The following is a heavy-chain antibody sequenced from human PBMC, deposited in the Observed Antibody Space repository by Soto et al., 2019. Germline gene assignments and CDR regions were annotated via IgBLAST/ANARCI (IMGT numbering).Heavy chain of an antibody. D-gene: IGHD2-15*01. CDR1: GGSISSGDYY. CDR2: VYYSGTA. V-gene: IGHV4-30-4*01. CDR3: ATVGYYPRSTDV. J-gene: IGHJ6*02. Sequence: SETLSLTCTVSGGSISSGDYYWSWIRQPPGKGLEWIGFVYYSGTAYYNPSLKSRLTISVDTSRNQFSLKLSSVTAADTAVYYCATVGYYPRSTDVWGQGTTVTVSS.